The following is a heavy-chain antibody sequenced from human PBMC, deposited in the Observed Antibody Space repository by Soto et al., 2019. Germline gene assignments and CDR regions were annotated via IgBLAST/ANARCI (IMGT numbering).Heavy chain of an antibody. Sequence: ASVKVSCKASGYTFTNYGVTWMRQAPGQGLEWMGWINVHNVKTIYAQKLQGRVTMTTDTSTSTAYMDLRSLTSDDTAVYYCARDRVAGIWGDAFDIWGQGTMVT. CDR1: GYTFTNYG. J-gene: IGHJ3*02. V-gene: IGHV1-18*01. CDR2: INVHNVKT. CDR3: ARDRVAGIWGDAFDI. D-gene: IGHD3-16*01.